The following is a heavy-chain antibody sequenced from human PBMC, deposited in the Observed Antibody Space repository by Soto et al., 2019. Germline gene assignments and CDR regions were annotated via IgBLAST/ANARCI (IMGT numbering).Heavy chain of an antibody. D-gene: IGHD4-17*01. CDR2: ISSSSSYI. CDR3: ARARVTTVTTGWYFDL. V-gene: IGHV3-21*01. J-gene: IGHJ2*01. CDR1: GFTFSSYS. Sequence: GGSLRLSCAASGFTFSSYSMNWVRQAPGKGLEWVSSISSSSSYIYYADSVKGRFTISRDNAKNSLYLQMNSLRAEDTAVYYCARARVTTVTTGWYFDLWGRGTLVTVSS.